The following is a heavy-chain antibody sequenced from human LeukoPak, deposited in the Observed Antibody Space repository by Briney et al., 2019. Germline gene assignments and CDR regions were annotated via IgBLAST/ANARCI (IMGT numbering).Heavy chain of an antibody. CDR2: INSDGGRT. Sequence: GGSLRLSCAASGFTFGGYWMHWVRQAPGKGLVWVSRINSDGGRTIYADSVKGRFTVSRDNAKNTLYLQMNSLSVEDTAVYYCARVGYYASGPFSYFDYWGQGTLVTVSS. CDR1: GFTFGGYW. CDR3: ARVGYYASGPFSYFDY. J-gene: IGHJ4*02. V-gene: IGHV3-74*01. D-gene: IGHD3-10*01.